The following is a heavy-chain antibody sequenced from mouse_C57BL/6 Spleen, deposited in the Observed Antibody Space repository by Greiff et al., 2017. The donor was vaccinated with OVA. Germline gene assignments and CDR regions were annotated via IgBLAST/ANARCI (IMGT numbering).Heavy chain of an antibody. D-gene: IGHD4-1*01. CDR3: ARNCEFAY. J-gene: IGHJ3*01. Sequence: QVQLQQPGAELVTPGASVKLSCKASGYTFTSYWMKWVKQRPGQGLEWIGEIDPSDSYTNYNQKFKGKATLTVDTSSSTAYMQLSSLTSEDSAVYYCARNCEFAYWGKGTLVTVSA. CDR1: GYTFTSYW. CDR2: IDPSDSYT. V-gene: IGHV1-50*01.